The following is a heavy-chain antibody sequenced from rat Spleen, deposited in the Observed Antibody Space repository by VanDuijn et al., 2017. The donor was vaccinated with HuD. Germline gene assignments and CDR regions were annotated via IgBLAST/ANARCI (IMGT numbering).Heavy chain of an antibody. CDR3: AKSRGLYSSYIHVMGD. D-gene: IGHD1-2*01. J-gene: IGHJ4*01. V-gene: IGHV5S13*01. Sequence: EVQLVESGGGLVQPGRSLKLSCAASGFSFSSFAMAWVRQAPKKGLEWIATITSGGSYTYYPDSVKGRFTISRDNAKTTLYLQMDSLRSEDTATYYCAKSRGLYSSYIHVMGDWGQGASVTVSS. CDR1: GFSFSSFA. CDR2: ITSGGSYT.